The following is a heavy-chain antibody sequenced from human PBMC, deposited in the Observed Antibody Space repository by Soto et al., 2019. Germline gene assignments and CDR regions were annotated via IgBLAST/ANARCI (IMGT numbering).Heavy chain of an antibody. Sequence: SETLSLTCTVSGGSISPYYWSWIRQPPGKGLEWIGYVYYSGNTNYNPSLESRVTISVDTSSNRFSLNLTSATAADTVVYYCARKGAAASYAHYYMDVWGRGTAVTVSS. CDR3: ARKGAAASYAHYYMDV. CDR2: VYYSGNT. J-gene: IGHJ6*03. D-gene: IGHD6-13*01. V-gene: IGHV4-59*01. CDR1: GGSISPYY.